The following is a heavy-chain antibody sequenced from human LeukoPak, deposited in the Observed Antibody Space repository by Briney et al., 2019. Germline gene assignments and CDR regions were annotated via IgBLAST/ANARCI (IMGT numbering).Heavy chain of an antibody. CDR1: GFTFSSYW. V-gene: IGHV3-7*01. CDR3: ARDENMRNFDY. J-gene: IGHJ4*02. D-gene: IGHD2/OR15-2a*01. CDR2: IKQGGSEN. Sequence: GGSLRLSCAAPGFTFSSYWMSWVRQAPGKGREGVANIKQGGSENYYVDSVKGRFTISRDNAKNSLYLQMNSLRAEDTAVYYCARDENMRNFDYWGQGTLVTVSS.